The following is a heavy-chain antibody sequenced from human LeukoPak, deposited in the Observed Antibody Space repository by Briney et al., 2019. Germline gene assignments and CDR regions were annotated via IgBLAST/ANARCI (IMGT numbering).Heavy chain of an antibody. CDR1: GYTFTSYA. V-gene: IGHV1-3*01. CDR2: INAGNGNT. D-gene: IGHD3-22*01. Sequence: APVKVSCKASGYTFTSYAIHWVRQAPGQRLEWMGWINAGNGNTKYSQKFQGRVTITRDTSASTDYMELSSLRSEDTTVYYCARGENSSRYRFDYWSQGTLVTVSS. CDR3: ARGENSSRYRFDY. J-gene: IGHJ4*02.